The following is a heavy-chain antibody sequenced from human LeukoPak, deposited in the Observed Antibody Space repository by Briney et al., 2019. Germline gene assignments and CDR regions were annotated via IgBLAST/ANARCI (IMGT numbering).Heavy chain of an antibody. Sequence: PGGSLRLSCAASGFTFSTYGMHWVRQAPGKGLEWVAVISYDGSDKYYADSVKGRFTISRDNSRNTLYLQMNSLRVEDRAVYYCANPGKEGYYASAYWGQGTLVTVSS. D-gene: IGHD3-10*01. CDR3: ANPGKEGYYASAY. CDR1: GFTFSTYG. CDR2: ISYDGSDK. V-gene: IGHV3-30*18. J-gene: IGHJ4*02.